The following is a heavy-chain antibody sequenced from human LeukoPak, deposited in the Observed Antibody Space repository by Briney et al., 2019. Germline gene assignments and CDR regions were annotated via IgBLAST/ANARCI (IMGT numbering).Heavy chain of an antibody. D-gene: IGHD2-2*01. CDR3: GRRLGFCYSTSWIGWLFDY. CDR2: ITSSNSYI. Sequence: GGSLRLSRAPSGFTFSIHSMNWVRPAPGEGLEWVSSITSSNSYIYSEDSVKGRFPISRENDKNTLYLQMNSLRADATAMDDCGRRLGFCYSTSWIGWLFDYWGQGTLVTVSS. V-gene: IGHV3-21*01. J-gene: IGHJ4*02. CDR1: GFTFSIHS.